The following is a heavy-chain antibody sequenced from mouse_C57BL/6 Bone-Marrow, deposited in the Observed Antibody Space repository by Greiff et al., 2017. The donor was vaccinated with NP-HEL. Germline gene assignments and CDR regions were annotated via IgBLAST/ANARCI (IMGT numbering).Heavy chain of an antibody. CDR2: IDPENGDT. V-gene: IGHV14-4*01. CDR1: GFNIKDDY. J-gene: IGHJ3*01. D-gene: IGHD2-13*01. Sequence: VQLQQSGAELVRPGASVKLSCTASGFNIKDDYMHWVKQRPEQGLEWIGWIDPENGDTEYASKFQGKATITADTSSNTAYLQLSNLTSEDTAVCYCTAVRLLPEGFAYWGQGTLVTVSA. CDR3: TAVRLLPEGFAY.